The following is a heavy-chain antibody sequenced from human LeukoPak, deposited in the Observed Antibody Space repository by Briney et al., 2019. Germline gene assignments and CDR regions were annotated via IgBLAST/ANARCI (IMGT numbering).Heavy chain of an antibody. D-gene: IGHD3-22*01. CDR3: AREPAYYDSSGYTLGY. CDR2: INPSGGST. CDR1: GYTFTSYY. Sequence: GASVKVSCKASGYTFTSYYMHWVRQAPGQGLEWMGIINPSGGSTSYAQKFQGRVTMTRDTSTSTVYMELSSLRSEDTAVYYCAREPAYYDSSGYTLGYWGQGTLVTVSS. J-gene: IGHJ4*02. V-gene: IGHV1-46*01.